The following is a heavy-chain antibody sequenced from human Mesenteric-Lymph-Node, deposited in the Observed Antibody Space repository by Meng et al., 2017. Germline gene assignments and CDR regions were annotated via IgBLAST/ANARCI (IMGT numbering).Heavy chain of an antibody. D-gene: IGHD6-19*01. J-gene: IGHJ4*02. Sequence: SDTLSPTCTVPGDSISSGSYYWSSIRQPAGKGLEWIGRIYISGSTNYNPSLKSRVTISVDTSKNQFSMNLRSVTAADTAVYYCARDFSGWYEFDFWGQGTLVTVSS. CDR1: GDSISSGSYY. V-gene: IGHV4-61*02. CDR3: ARDFSGWYEFDF. CDR2: IYISGST.